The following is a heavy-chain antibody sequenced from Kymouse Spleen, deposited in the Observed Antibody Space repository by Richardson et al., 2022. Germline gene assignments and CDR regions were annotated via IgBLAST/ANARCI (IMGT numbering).Heavy chain of an antibody. J-gene: IGHJ6*02. CDR1: GFTFSSYA. D-gene: IGHD1-7*01. CDR2: ISGSGGST. Sequence: EVQLVESGGGLVQPGGSLRLSCAASGFTFSSYAMSWVRQAPGKGLEWVSAISGSGGSTYYADSVKGRFTISRDNSKNTLYLQMNSLRAEDTAVYYCAKDRGITGTTGYYYYGMDVWGQGTTVTVSS. CDR3: AKDRGITGTTGYYYYGMDV. V-gene: IGHV3-23*04.